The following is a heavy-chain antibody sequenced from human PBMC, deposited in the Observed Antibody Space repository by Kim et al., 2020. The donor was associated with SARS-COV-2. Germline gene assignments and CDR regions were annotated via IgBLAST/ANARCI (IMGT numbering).Heavy chain of an antibody. CDR3: ARDTWSRLRGLTYSYYDMDV. D-gene: IGHD3-10*01. CDR2: ISYDGSNK. J-gene: IGHJ6*02. Sequence: GGSLRLSCAASGFTFSSCAIHWVRQAPRQGLEWVAVISYDGSNKNYADSVKCRFTISRDNSKNTLYLQMNSLRAEDTALYYCARDTWSRLRGLTYSYYDMDVWGQGTAVTVSS. CDR1: GFTFSSCA. V-gene: IGHV3-30-3*01.